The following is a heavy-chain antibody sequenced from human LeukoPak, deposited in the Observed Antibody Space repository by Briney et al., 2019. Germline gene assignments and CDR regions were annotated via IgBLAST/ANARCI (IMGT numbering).Heavy chain of an antibody. CDR2: IYYSGST. CDR1: GGSISTYY. V-gene: IGHV4-59*08. D-gene: IGHD4-23*01. Sequence: SETLSLTCTVPGGSISTYYWSWIRQPPGKGLQWIGYIYYSGSTNYNPSLQSRVTISVDTSKNQFSLKLSSVTAADTAVYYCARHDYGGNSAAFDIWGQGTMVTVSS. CDR3: ARHDYGGNSAAFDI. J-gene: IGHJ3*02.